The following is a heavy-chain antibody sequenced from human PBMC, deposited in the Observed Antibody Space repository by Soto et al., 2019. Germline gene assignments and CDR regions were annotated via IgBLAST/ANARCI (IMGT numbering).Heavy chain of an antibody. D-gene: IGHD3-22*01. CDR1: GFTFSSYA. J-gene: IGHJ3*02. CDR2: ISGSGGST. V-gene: IGHV3-23*01. CDR3: AKDRITMIVVVITGPGAFDI. Sequence: GGSLRLSCAASGFTFSSYAMSWVRQAPGKGLEWVSAISGSGGSTYYADYVKGRFTISRDNSKNTLYLQMNSLRAEDTAVYYCAKDRITMIVVVITGPGAFDIWGQGTMVTVSS.